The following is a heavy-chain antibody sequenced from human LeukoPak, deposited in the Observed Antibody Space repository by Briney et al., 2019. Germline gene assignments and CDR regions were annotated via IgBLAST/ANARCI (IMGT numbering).Heavy chain of an antibody. D-gene: IGHD3-10*01. CDR3: AKDLSGRKGPFDY. J-gene: IGHJ4*02. CDR1: GFTFSSYA. Sequence: GGSLRLSCAASGFTFSSYAMHWVRQAPGKGLEWVAVISYDGSNKYYADSVKGRFTISRDNSKNTLYLQMNSLRAEDTAVYYCAKDLSGRKGPFDYWGQGTLVTVSS. CDR2: ISYDGSNK. V-gene: IGHV3-30-3*01.